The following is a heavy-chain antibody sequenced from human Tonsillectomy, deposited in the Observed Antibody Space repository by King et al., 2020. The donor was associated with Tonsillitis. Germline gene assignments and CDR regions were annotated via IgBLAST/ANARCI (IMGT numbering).Heavy chain of an antibody. V-gene: IGHV3-7*03. D-gene: IGHD3-22*01. CDR3: ARGDGGLDY. J-gene: IGHJ4*02. CDR1: GFTFSAYW. CDR2: IKQDGSEK. Sequence: VQLVESGGGLVQPGGSLRLSCAASGFTFSAYWMTWVRQAPGKGLEWVANIKQDGSEKYYVDSVKGRFTTSRDNAKNSLYLQMNSLRSEDTAVYYCARGDGGLDYWGQGTLVTVSS.